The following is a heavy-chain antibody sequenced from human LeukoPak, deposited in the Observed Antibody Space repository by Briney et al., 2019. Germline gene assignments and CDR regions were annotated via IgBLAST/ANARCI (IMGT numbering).Heavy chain of an antibody. J-gene: IGHJ4*02. Sequence: SETLSLSCGVYGGSFSGYYWSWIRQPPGKGLEWIGEINHSGSTNYNPSLKSRVTISVDTSKNQFSLKLSSVTAADTAVYYCARPGVGRYSSGWYRDYWGQGTLVTVSS. CDR2: INHSGST. V-gene: IGHV4-34*01. D-gene: IGHD6-19*01. CDR3: ARPGVGRYSSGWYRDY. CDR1: GGSFSGYY.